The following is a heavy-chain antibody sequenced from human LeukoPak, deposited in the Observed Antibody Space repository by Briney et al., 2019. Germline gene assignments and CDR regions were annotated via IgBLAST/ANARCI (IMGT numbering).Heavy chain of an antibody. J-gene: IGHJ4*02. V-gene: IGHV3-7*01. CDR3: AREYDFWSGLGYFDY. D-gene: IGHD3-3*01. CDR1: GFTFSSYW. CDR2: IKQDGSEK. Sequence: GGSLRLSCAASGFTFSSYWMSWVRQAPGKGLEWVANIKQDGSEKYYVDSVKGRFTNSRDNAKNSLYLQINSLRAEDTAVYYCAREYDFWSGLGYFDYWGQGTLDTVSS.